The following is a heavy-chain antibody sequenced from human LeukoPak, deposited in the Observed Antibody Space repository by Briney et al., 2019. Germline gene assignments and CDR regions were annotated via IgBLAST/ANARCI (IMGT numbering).Heavy chain of an antibody. CDR1: GGSISSYY. CDR2: IYYSGST. CDR3: ARVVLNCSSTSCYLGFDP. D-gene: IGHD2-2*01. J-gene: IGHJ5*02. V-gene: IGHV4-59*01. Sequence: SETLSLTCTVSGGSISSYYWSWIRQPPGKGLEWIGYIYYSGSTNYNPSLKSRVTISVDTSKNQFSLKLSSVTAADTAVYYCARVVLNCSSTSCYLGFDPWGQGTLVTVSS.